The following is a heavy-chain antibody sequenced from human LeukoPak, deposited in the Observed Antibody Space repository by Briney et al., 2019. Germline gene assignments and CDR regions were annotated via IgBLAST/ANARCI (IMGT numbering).Heavy chain of an antibody. CDR3: AKWGDYDILTGYYDPDH. CDR2: ISGRDDST. CDR1: GFTVTNYA. D-gene: IGHD3-9*01. Sequence: PGASLRLSCAASGFTVTNYAMYWVRQAPGKGLEWVSAISGRDDSTYYADSVKGRFTISRDTSKNTLFLQMNSLRAEDTAVYYCAKWGDYDILTGYYDPDHWGQGTLVTVSS. J-gene: IGHJ5*02. V-gene: IGHV3-23*01.